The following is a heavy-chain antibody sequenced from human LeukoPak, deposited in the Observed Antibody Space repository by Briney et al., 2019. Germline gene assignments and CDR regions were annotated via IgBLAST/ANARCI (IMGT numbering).Heavy chain of an antibody. D-gene: IGHD6-6*01. CDR3: ARHEYSMSPHGTDV. CDR1: GFSFTSYW. Sequence: GESLKISCKGFGFSFTSYWIGWVRPMPGKGLEWMGIIYPGDSDTRYSPSFQGQVTISADKSVSTAYLQWNSLKASDTAMYYCARHEYSMSPHGTDVWGQGTTVTVSS. V-gene: IGHV5-51*01. CDR2: IYPGDSDT. J-gene: IGHJ6*02.